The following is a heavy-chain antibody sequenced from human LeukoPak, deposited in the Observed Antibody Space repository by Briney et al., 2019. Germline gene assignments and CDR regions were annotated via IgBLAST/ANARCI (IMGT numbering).Heavy chain of an antibody. Sequence: PSETLSLTCTVSGGSISSYYWSWIRQPAGKGLEWIGRIYTSGSTNYNPSLKSRVTMSVDTSKNQFSLKLSSVTAADTAVYYCARAPKYSFYYYMDVWGKGTTVTVSS. CDR3: ARAPKYSFYYYMDV. D-gene: IGHD5-18*01. V-gene: IGHV4-4*07. CDR1: GGSISSYY. CDR2: IYTSGST. J-gene: IGHJ6*03.